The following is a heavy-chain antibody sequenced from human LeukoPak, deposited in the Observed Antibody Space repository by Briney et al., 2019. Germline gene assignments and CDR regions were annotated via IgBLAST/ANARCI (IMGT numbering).Heavy chain of an antibody. D-gene: IGHD5-12*01. V-gene: IGHV4-61*01. J-gene: IGHJ4*02. CDR1: GDPISSYSDY. CDR3: AREYSGFDY. CDR2: VYYSGST. Sequence: SETLSLTCTVSGDPISSYSDYTNYKWTWIRQPPGKGLEWNGYVYYSGSTNYNPSLKSRVTISVDTSKNQFSLKLTSVTAADTAVYYCAREYSGFDYWGQGTLVTVSS.